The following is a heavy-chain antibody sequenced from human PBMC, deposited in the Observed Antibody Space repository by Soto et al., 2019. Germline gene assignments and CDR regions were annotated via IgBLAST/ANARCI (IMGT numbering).Heavy chain of an antibody. CDR3: ATHRGINGIKTPIHYYYGMDV. V-gene: IGHV1-69*13. Sequence: GASVNVSCQASVGTFSSYAISWVRQAPGQGLELMGGIIPIFGTANYAQKFQGRVTITADEATSTAYMELSSLRSEDTAVYYCATHRGINGIKTPIHYYYGMDVWGQGTTVTVYS. J-gene: IGHJ6*02. CDR2: IIPIFGTA. D-gene: IGHD1-20*01. CDR1: VGTFSSYA.